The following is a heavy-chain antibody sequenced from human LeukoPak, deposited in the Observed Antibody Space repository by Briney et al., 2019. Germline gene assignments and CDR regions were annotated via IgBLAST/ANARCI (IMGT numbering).Heavy chain of an antibody. CDR1: GFTFDDYA. CDR2: ISWNSGSI. J-gene: IGHJ2*01. V-gene: IGHV3-9*01. D-gene: IGHD6-13*01. Sequence: GRSLRLSCAASGFTFDDYAMHWVRQAPGKGLEWVSGISWNSGSIGYADSVKGRFTISRDNAKNSLYLQMNSLRAEDTALYYCAKDIGMGIAAAGRPWYFDLWGRGTLVTVSS. CDR3: AKDIGMGIAAAGRPWYFDL.